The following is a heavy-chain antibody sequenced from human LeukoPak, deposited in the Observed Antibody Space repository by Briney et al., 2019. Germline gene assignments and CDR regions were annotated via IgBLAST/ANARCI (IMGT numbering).Heavy chain of an antibody. CDR1: GGTFSSYA. J-gene: IGHJ3*02. D-gene: IGHD2-15*01. V-gene: IGHV1-69*05. CDR2: IIPIFGTA. Sequence: SVKVSCKASGGTFSSYAISWVRQAPGQGLEWRGRIIPIFGTANYAQKFQGRVTITTDESTSTAYMELSSLRSEDTAVYYCARDSITNIVEGDFDIWGQGTMVTVSS. CDR3: ARDSITNIVEGDFDI.